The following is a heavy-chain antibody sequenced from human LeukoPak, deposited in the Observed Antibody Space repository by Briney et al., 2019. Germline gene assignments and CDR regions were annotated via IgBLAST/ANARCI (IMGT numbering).Heavy chain of an antibody. CDR1: GGSFSGYY. Sequence: SETLSLTCAVYGGSFSGYYWSWIRQPPGKGLEWIGEINHSGSTNYNPSLKSRVTISVDTSKNQFSLKLSSVTAADTAVYYCARGKPGTFLFGWFDPWGQGTLVTVSS. D-gene: IGHD1-14*01. CDR2: INHSGST. J-gene: IGHJ5*02. V-gene: IGHV4-34*01. CDR3: ARGKPGTFLFGWFDP.